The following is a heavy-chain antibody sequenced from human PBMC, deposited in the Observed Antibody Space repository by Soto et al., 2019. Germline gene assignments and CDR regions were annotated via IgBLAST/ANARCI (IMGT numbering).Heavy chain of an antibody. CDR2: INPSGGST. CDR3: ARGGRTVPDGQNYYYGMDV. V-gene: IGHV1-46*01. CDR1: GYTFTSYY. J-gene: IGHJ6*02. D-gene: IGHD2-2*01. Sequence: ASVKVSCKASGYTFTSYYMHWVRQAPGQGLEWMGIINPSGGSTSYAQKFQGRVTMTRDTSTSTVYMELSSLRSEDTAVYYCARGGRTVPDGQNYYYGMDVWGQETTVTVSS.